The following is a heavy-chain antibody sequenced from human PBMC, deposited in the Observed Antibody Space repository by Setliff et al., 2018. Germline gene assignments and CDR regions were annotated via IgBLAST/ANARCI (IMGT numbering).Heavy chain of an antibody. J-gene: IGHJ6*03. Sequence: GASVKVSCKASGYTLTTYFMNWVRQAPGQGLEWMGYINTRTGNPMYVQGFTGRFVFSLDTSVSTAYLQISSLKAEDTAVYYCARGVYEYSYGYRGHYYYYMDVWGKGATVTVSS. D-gene: IGHD3-16*01. V-gene: IGHV7-4-1*02. CDR1: GYTLTTYF. CDR3: ARGVYEYSYGYRGHYYYYMDV. CDR2: INTRTGNP.